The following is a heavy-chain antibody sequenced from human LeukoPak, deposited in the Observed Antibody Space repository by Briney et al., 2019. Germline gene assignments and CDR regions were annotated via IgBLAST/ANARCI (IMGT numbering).Heavy chain of an antibody. V-gene: IGHV3-23*01. Sequence: SGGSLRLSCAASGFTFSSYAMSWVRQAPGKGLEWVSSISVSGGNTYYADSVKGRFTISRDNSKNTLYLQMNSLRAEDTAVYYCARVVDSSSWYGLVNWGQGTLVTVSS. J-gene: IGHJ4*02. CDR2: ISVSGGNT. D-gene: IGHD6-13*01. CDR3: ARVVDSSSWYGLVN. CDR1: GFTFSSYA.